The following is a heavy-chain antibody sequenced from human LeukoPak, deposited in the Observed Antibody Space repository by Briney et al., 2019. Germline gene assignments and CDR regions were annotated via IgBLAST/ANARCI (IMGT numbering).Heavy chain of an antibody. J-gene: IGHJ4*02. CDR2: NKNKANFYTI. CDR1: GFTFTDHY. D-gene: IGHD3-10*01. V-gene: IGHV3-72*01. CDR3: ASSLNFYVSGSPRPYFDY. Sequence: GGSLRLSCTASGFTFTDHYMDWVRQAPGKGLEWVGRNKNKANFYTIEYAASVEGRFTISRDDSSNSLYLQMDSLKTEDTAVYYCASSLNFYVSGSPRPYFDYWGQGTLVTVSS.